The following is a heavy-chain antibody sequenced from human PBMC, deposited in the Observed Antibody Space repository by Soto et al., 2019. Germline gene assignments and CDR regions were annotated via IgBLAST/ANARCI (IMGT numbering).Heavy chain of an antibody. CDR2: IYQNGNT. CDR3: VRRKLGKVFDI. D-gene: IGHD3-16*01. CDR1: GDSITSPSSS. Sequence: PSETLSLTCIVSGDSITSPSSSWTWFRQPPRKSLEWIGYIYQNGNTYYNPSVKGRVTISVDRSKNQFSLSLQSVTAADTAVYFGVRRKLGKVFDIWGPGTLVTVPS. V-gene: IGHV4-30-2*01. J-gene: IGHJ4*03.